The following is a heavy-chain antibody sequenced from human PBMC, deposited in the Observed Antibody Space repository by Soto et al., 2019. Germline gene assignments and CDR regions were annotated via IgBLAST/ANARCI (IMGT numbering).Heavy chain of an antibody. CDR2: IYYSGST. D-gene: IGHD4-17*01. J-gene: IGHJ6*02. Sequence: PSETLSLTGTVSGGSISSGDYYWSWIRQPPGKGLEWIGYIYYSGSTYYNPSLKSRVTISVDTSKNQFSLKLSSVTAADTAVYYCARVQGDYGERYYYGMDVWGQGTTVTVSS. V-gene: IGHV4-30-4*01. CDR1: GGSISSGDYY. CDR3: ARVQGDYGERYYYGMDV.